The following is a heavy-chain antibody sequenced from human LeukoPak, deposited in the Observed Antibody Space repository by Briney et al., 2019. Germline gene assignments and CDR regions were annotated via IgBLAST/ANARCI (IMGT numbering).Heavy chain of an antibody. CDR2: MNPNSGNT. Sequence: GASVKVSCKASGYTFTSYGISWVRQATGQGLEWMGWMNPNSGNTGYAQKFQGRVTMTRNTSISTAYMELSSLRSEDTAVYYCARGRQDYDYVWGSYRYSDYWGQGTLVTVSS. CDR3: ARGRQDYDYVWGSYRYSDY. CDR1: GYTFTSYG. J-gene: IGHJ4*02. D-gene: IGHD3-16*02. V-gene: IGHV1-8*02.